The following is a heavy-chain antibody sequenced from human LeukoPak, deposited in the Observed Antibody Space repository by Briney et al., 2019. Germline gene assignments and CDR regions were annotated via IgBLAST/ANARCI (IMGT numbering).Heavy chain of an antibody. CDR2: IYYSGST. D-gene: IGHD1-26*01. V-gene: IGHV4-30-4*07. J-gene: IGHJ5*02. Sequence: PSETLSLTCAVSGGSISSGGYSWSWIRQPPGKGLEWIGYIYYSGSTYYNPSLKSRVTISVDTSKNQFSLKLSSVTAADTAVYYCARGSGSYWGAWFDPWGQGTLVTVSS. CDR1: GGSISSGGYS. CDR3: ARGSGSYWGAWFDP.